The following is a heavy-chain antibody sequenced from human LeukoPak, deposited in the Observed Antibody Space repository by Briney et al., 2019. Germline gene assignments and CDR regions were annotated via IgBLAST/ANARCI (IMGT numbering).Heavy chain of an antibody. Sequence: SVKVSCKASGGTFSSYAISWVRQAPGQGLEWMGGIIPIFGTANYAQKFQGRVTITADESTSTAYMELSSLRSEDTAVYYCASQGGEYYYYYYMDVWGKGTTVTISS. J-gene: IGHJ6*03. CDR1: GGTFSSYA. V-gene: IGHV1-69*01. CDR3: ASQGGEYYYYYYMDV. D-gene: IGHD3-16*01. CDR2: IIPIFGTA.